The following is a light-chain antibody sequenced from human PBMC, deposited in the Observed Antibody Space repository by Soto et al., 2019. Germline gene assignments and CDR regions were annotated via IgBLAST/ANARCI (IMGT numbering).Light chain of an antibody. J-gene: IGKJ4*01. Sequence: DIVMTQSPDSLAVSLGERATINCKSSQSVLYSSNNKNYLAWYQQKPGQPPKLLIYWASTRESGVPDPFSGRGSGPDFTLPISSLQAEDVAVYYCQQYYSAPLTFGGGTKVEIK. CDR3: QQYYSAPLT. CDR2: WAS. V-gene: IGKV4-1*01. CDR1: QSVLYSSNNKNY.